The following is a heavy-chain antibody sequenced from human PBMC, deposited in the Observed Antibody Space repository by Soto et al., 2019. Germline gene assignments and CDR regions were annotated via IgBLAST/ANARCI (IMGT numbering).Heavy chain of an antibody. V-gene: IGHV1-69*06. D-gene: IGHD3-3*01. Sequence: SVKVSWKGSGGTFSSYAISWVRQAPGQGLEWMGGIIPIFGTANYAQKFQGRVTITADKSTSTAYMELSSLRSEDTAVYYCARDSPTYYDFWSGYCLNWFDTWGQGTLVTVS. CDR2: IIPIFGTA. J-gene: IGHJ5*02. CDR3: ARDSPTYYDFWSGYCLNWFDT. CDR1: GGTFSSYA.